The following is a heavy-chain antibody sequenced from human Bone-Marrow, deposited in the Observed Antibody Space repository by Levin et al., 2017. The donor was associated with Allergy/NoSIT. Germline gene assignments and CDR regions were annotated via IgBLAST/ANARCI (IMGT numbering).Heavy chain of an antibody. J-gene: IGHJ3*02. CDR2: IYYSGST. CDR3: ARPPSHYDNLGAFDI. CDR1: GGSISSSSYY. Sequence: SQTLSLTCTVSGGSISSSSYYWGWIRQPPGKGLEWIGSIYYSGSTYYNPSLKSRVTISVDTSKNQFSLKLSSVTAADTAVYYCARPPSHYDNLGAFDIWGQGTMVTVSS. D-gene: IGHD3-22*01. V-gene: IGHV4-39*01.